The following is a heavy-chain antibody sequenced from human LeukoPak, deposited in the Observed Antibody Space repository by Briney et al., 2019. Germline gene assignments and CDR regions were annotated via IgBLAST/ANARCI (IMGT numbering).Heavy chain of an antibody. V-gene: IGHV1-3*01. J-gene: IGHJ4*02. CDR1: GYTFTSYA. D-gene: IGHD2-2*01. CDR3: ARTLIVVVPAASDY. CDR2: INAGNGNT. Sequence: GASVKVSCKASGYTFTSYAMHWVRQAPGQRLEWMGWINAGNGNTKYSQKFQGRVTIARDTSASTAYMELGSLRSEDTAVYYCARTLIVVVPAASDYWGQGTLVTVSS.